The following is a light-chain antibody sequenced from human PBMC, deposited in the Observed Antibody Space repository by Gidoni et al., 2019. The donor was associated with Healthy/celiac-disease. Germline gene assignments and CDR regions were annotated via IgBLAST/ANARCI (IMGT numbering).Light chain of an antibody. CDR2: ETN. V-gene: IGLV1-51*01. J-gene: IGLJ1*01. CDR3: ATWDSSLSAAV. CDR1: SSNVGKNF. Sequence: QSVLTQPHSVSAAPGQKATISCSGSSSNVGKNFVSWYQQLPGSAPKLLIYETNKRPSGIPDRSSGSRSGTSATLDITGLQTGDGADYYCATWDSSLSAAVFGTGTKVTVL.